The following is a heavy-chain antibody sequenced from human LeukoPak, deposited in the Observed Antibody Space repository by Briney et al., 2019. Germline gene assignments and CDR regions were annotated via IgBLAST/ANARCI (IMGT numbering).Heavy chain of an antibody. CDR1: GLTFSSYW. J-gene: IGHJ4*02. CDR3: AGGYSATYSYTCLY. Sequence: GGSLRLSCAASGLTFSSYWMHWVRQVPGKGLVWVSRINSGGSSTAYADSVKGRFTISRDNSKNTLYLQMGSLRAEDTAVYYCAGGYSATYSYTCLYWGQGTLVTVAS. D-gene: IGHD3-16*01. V-gene: IGHV3-74*01. CDR2: INSGGSST.